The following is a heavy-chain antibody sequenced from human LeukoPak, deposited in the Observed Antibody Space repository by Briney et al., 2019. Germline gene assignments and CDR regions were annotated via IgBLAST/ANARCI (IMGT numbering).Heavy chain of an antibody. CDR1: GFNYNSKW. CDR3: ADPPSDF. J-gene: IGHJ4*02. V-gene: IGHV3-7*01. Sequence: PGGSLRLSCATSGFNYNSKWMTWVRQAPGKGLEWVANINQDGSEKYHGDSVKGRFTISRDNAKGSLFLEMSSLRAEDTAVYYCADPPSDFWGQGTLVAVSS. CDR2: INQDGSEK.